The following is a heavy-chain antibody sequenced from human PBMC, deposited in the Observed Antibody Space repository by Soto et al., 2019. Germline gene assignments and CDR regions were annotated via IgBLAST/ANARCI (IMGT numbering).Heavy chain of an antibody. V-gene: IGHV3-30*04. CDR3: ARDGEWELVLASFYYFGMDV. J-gene: IGHJ6*02. CDR2: ISYDGADK. D-gene: IGHD2-8*01. Sequence: QVQLLESGGGVVQPGRSLRLSCAASGFTFSSYVFNWVRQAPGKGLEWVAVISYDGADKYYADSVKGRFTISRDNSKNMLYLQMHSLRPEDTAVYYCARDGEWELVLASFYYFGMDVWGQGTTVTVSS. CDR1: GFTFSSYV.